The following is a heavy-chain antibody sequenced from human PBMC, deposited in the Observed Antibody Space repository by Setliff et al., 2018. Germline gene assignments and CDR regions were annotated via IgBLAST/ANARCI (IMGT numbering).Heavy chain of an antibody. J-gene: IGHJ4*02. Sequence: PSETLSLTCNVSGDSISSTYHWGWIRQSPGKGLEWIGTIYTSGSTNYNPSLKSRVTISVDTSKNQFSLKLSSVTAADTAVYYCARVSAIDKRVDYWGQGTLVTVSS. D-gene: IGHD3-22*01. CDR2: IYTSGST. CDR3: ARVSAIDKRVDY. CDR1: GDSISSTYH. V-gene: IGHV4-4*08.